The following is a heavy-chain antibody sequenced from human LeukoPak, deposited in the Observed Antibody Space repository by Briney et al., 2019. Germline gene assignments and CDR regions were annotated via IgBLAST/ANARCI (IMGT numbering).Heavy chain of an antibody. CDR3: ARDLAGSDAFDI. Sequence: GGSLRLSCAASGFTFSDYYMSWIRQAPGKGLEWVSYISTSGNSIYYADSVKGRFTISRDNSKNTLYLQMNSLRAEDTAVYYCARDLAGSDAFDIWGQGTMVTVSS. D-gene: IGHD3-10*01. CDR2: ISTSGNSI. J-gene: IGHJ3*02. CDR1: GFTFSDYY. V-gene: IGHV3-11*04.